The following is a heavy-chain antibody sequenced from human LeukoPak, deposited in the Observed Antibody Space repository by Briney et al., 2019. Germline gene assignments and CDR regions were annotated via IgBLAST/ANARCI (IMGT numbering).Heavy chain of an antibody. D-gene: IGHD5-24*01. V-gene: IGHV3-21*01. J-gene: IGHJ4*02. CDR2: ISSSSSYI. Sequence: GGSLRLSCAASGFTFSNYAVSWVRQALGKGLDWVSSISSSSSYIYYADSVKGRFTISRDNAKNSLYLQMNSLRAEDTAVYYCARRGGGYNDFDSWGQGTLVTVSS. CDR3: ARRGGGYNDFDS. CDR1: GFTFSNYA.